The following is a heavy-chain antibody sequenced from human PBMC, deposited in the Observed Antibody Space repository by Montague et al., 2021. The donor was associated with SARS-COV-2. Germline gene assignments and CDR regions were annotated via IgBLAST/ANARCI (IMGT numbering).Heavy chain of an antibody. CDR2: IKSKTDGGTT. D-gene: IGHD1-26*01. Sequence: SLRLSCAASGFTFSNAWMSWVRQAPGKGLGWVGRIKSKTDGGTTDYAAPVKGRFTISRDDSKNTLYLQMNSLKTEDTAVYYCTTGAEYSGSYYVYYYGMDVWGQGTTVTVSS. V-gene: IGHV3-15*01. CDR3: TTGAEYSGSYYVYYYGMDV. J-gene: IGHJ6*02. CDR1: GFTFSNAW.